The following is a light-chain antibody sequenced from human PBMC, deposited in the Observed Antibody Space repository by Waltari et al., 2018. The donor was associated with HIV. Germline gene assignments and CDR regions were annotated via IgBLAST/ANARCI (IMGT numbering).Light chain of an antibody. CDR2: DNN. CDR1: NSNIGNNY. J-gene: IGLJ3*02. Sequence: QSVLTQPPSVSAAPGQKVTISLSGRNSNIGNNYVSWYQQIPGTAPKLLIYDNNKRPSGIPDRFSGSKSDTSATLGITGLQTGDEADYRCGTWDSSLSAVVFGGGTKLTVL. CDR3: GTWDSSLSAVV. V-gene: IGLV1-51*01.